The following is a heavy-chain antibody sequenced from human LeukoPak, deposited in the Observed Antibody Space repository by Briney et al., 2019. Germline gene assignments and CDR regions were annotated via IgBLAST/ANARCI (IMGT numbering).Heavy chain of an antibody. CDR2: ISSSSSNI. CDR1: GFTFSSYS. J-gene: IGHJ4*02. D-gene: IGHD3-22*01. CDR3: ARVKDYYDSSGYYVLLDY. V-gene: IGHV3-48*04. Sequence: GGSLRLSCAASGFTFSSYSMNWVRQAPGKGLEWVSYISSSSSNIYYADSVKGRFTFSRDNAKNSLYLQMNSLRAEDTAVYYCARVKDYYDSSGYYVLLDYWGQGTLVTVSS.